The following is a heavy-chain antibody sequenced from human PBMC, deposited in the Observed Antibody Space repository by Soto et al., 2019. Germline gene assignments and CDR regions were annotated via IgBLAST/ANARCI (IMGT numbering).Heavy chain of an antibody. Sequence: QVQLQESGPGLVKPSQTLSLTCTVSGGSISSGGYYWSWIRQHPGKGLEWIGYIYYSGSTYYNPSLKSRVTISVDTSKNQFSLKLSSVTAAATAVYYCARDGPCYYDSSGYYCWYFDLWGRGTLVTVSS. CDR2: IYYSGST. CDR3: ARDGPCYYDSSGYYCWYFDL. CDR1: GGSISSGGYY. V-gene: IGHV4-31*03. D-gene: IGHD3-22*01. J-gene: IGHJ2*01.